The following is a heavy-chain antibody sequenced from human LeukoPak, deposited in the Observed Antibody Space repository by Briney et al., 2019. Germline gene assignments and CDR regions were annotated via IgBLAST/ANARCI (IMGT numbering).Heavy chain of an antibody. D-gene: IGHD6-19*01. V-gene: IGHV3-23*01. Sequence: GGSLRLSCAASGFTFSDYYMSWIRQAPGKGLEWVSAISGSGGSTYYADSVKGRFTISRDNSKNTLYLQMNSLRAEDTAVYYCALLQWLVPIDYWGQGTLVTVSS. CDR3: ALLQWLVPIDY. J-gene: IGHJ4*02. CDR2: ISGSGGST. CDR1: GFTFSDYY.